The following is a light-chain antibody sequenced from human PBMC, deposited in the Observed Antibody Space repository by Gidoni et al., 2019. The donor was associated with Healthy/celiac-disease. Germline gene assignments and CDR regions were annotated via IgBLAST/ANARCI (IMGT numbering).Light chain of an antibody. J-gene: IGLJ2*01. CDR2: QDS. V-gene: IGLV3-1*01. CDR1: KLGDKY. Sequence: SYELTQPPSVSGSPGQTASITCSGDKLGDKYACWYQQKPGQSPVLVIYQDSKRPSGIPERFSGSNSGNTATLTISGTQAMDEADYYCQAWDSSTAQVFGGGTKLTVL. CDR3: QAWDSSTAQV.